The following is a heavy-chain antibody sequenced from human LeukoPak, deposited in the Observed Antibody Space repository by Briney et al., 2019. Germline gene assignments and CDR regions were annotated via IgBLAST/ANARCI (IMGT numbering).Heavy chain of an antibody. J-gene: IGHJ4*02. V-gene: IGHV3-33*01. Sequence: GGSLRLSCAASGFTFSSYGMHWVRQAPGKGLEWVAVIWYDGSNKYYADSVKGRFTISRDNSKNTLYLQMNSLRAEDTAVYYCVRNRDYYDSSGPIDYWGQGTLVTVSS. CDR3: VRNRDYYDSSGPIDY. CDR1: GFTFSSYG. CDR2: IWYDGSNK. D-gene: IGHD3-22*01.